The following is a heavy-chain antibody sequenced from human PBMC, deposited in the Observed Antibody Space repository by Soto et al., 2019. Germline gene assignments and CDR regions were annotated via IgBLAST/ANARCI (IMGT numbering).Heavy chain of an antibody. J-gene: IGHJ4*02. CDR1: GFTFSSYG. CDR2: ISYDGSNK. D-gene: IGHD3-10*01. V-gene: IGHV3-30*18. CDR3: AKPKDYYGSGSYYREPCYFDY. Sequence: LRLSCAASGFTFSSYGMHWVRQAPGKGLEWVAVISYDGSNKYYADSVKGRFTISRDNSKNTLYLQMNSLRAEDTAVYYCAKPKDYYGSGSYYREPCYFDYWGQGTLVTVSS.